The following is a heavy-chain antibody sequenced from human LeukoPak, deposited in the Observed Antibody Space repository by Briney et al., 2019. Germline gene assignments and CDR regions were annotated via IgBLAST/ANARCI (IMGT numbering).Heavy chain of an antibody. V-gene: IGHV1-2*02. Sequence: GASVKVSCKASGYTFTSYGISWVRQAPGQGLEWMGWINPNSGGTNYAQKFQGRVTMTRDTSISTAYLELSSLRSDDTAVYSCAREYDSSGPSDDYWGQGTLVTASS. D-gene: IGHD3-22*01. J-gene: IGHJ4*02. CDR3: AREYDSSGPSDDY. CDR1: GYTFTSYG. CDR2: INPNSGGT.